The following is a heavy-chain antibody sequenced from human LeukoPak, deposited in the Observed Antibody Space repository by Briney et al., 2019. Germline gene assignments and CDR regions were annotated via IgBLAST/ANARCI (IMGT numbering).Heavy chain of an antibody. D-gene: IGHD4-17*01. CDR1: GFTFSSYS. CDR3: ARDGDYGDYLDY. CDR2: ISSSSSYI. V-gene: IGHV3-21*01. Sequence: GGSLRLSCAASGFTFSSYSMNWVRQAPGKGLEWVSSISSSSSYIYYADSVKGRFTISRDNAKNSLYLQMNSLRAEDTAVYYCARDGDYGDYLDYWGQGTLITVSS. J-gene: IGHJ4*02.